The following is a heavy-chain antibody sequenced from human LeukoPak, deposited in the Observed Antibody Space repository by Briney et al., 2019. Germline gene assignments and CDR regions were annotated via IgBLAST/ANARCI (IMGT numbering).Heavy chain of an antibody. CDR2: ISSGGST. V-gene: IGHV3-53*01. CDR3: ARERYTSAYSHWFGP. Sequence: PGGSLRLSCAASGFTVSVNYMSWVRQAPGEGLEWVSVISSGGSTSYADSVKGRFTISRDNSKNTLYLQMNSLRADDTAVYYCARERYTSAYSHWFGPWGQGTLVTVSS. CDR1: GFTVSVNY. J-gene: IGHJ5*02. D-gene: IGHD3-22*01.